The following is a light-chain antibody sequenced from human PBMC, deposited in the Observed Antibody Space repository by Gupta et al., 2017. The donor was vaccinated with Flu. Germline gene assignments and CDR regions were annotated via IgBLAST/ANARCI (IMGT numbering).Light chain of an antibody. CDR3: AYSDASLRWWV. J-gene: IGLJ3*02. Sequence: TVTISCSGSSSNVGSNSVYWYQHLPGAEPKRLIVCENERPSGVPDRVSFNKSGTYASPATRDLRSDDEADDYCAYSDASLRWWVFGGGTRLTVL. CDR1: SSNVGSNS. CDR2: CEN. V-gene: IGLV1-47*02.